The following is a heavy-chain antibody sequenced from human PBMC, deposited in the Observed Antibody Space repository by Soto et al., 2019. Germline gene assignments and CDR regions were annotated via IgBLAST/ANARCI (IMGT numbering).Heavy chain of an antibody. Sequence: ASVKVSCKASGYTFTGYYMHWVRQAPGQGLEWMGWINPNSGGTNYAQKFQGWVTMTRDTSISTAYMELSRLTSDDTAVYYCAVSRGYYDSSGYLSPFDYWGQGTLVTVSS. V-gene: IGHV1-2*04. CDR1: GYTFTGYY. CDR3: AVSRGYYDSSGYLSPFDY. J-gene: IGHJ4*02. CDR2: INPNSGGT. D-gene: IGHD3-22*01.